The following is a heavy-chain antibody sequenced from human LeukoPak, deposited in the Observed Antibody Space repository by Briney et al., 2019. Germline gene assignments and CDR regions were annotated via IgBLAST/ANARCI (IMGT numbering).Heavy chain of an antibody. J-gene: IGHJ5*02. CDR3: ARANGDLNWFDP. CDR1: GYTFTGYY. V-gene: IGHV1-2*02. CDR2: INPNSGGT. D-gene: IGHD4-17*01. Sequence: ASVKVSCKASGYTFTGYYMHWVRQAPGQGLEWTGWINPNSGGTNYAQKFQGRVTMTRDTSISTAYVELSRLRSDDTAVYYCARANGDLNWFDPWGQGTLVTVSS.